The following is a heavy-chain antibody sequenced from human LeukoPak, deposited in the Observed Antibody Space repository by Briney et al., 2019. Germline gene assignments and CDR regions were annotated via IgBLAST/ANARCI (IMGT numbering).Heavy chain of an antibody. CDR1: GGSISSGGYY. D-gene: IGHD4-17*01. V-gene: IGHV4-31*03. CDR2: IYYSGST. CDR3: ARAVGDYGDYRIFDY. Sequence: SQTLSLTCTVSGGSISSGGYYWSWIRQHPGKGLEWIGYIYYSGSTYYNPFLKSRVTISVDTSKNQFSLKLSSVTAADTAVYYCARAVGDYGDYRIFDYWGQGTLVTVSS. J-gene: IGHJ4*02.